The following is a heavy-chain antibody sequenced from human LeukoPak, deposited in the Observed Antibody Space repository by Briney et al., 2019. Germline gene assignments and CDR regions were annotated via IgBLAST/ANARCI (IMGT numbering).Heavy chain of an antibody. Sequence: SETLSLTXTVSGGSISSYYWSWIRQPPGKGLEYIGYIYYSGSTNYNPSLKSRVTISVDTSKYQFSLKLSSVTAADTAVYYCARVCYDSSCDYWGQGTLVTVSS. CDR3: ARVCYDSSCDY. V-gene: IGHV4-59*01. J-gene: IGHJ4*02. CDR2: IYYSGST. CDR1: GGSISSYY. D-gene: IGHD3-22*01.